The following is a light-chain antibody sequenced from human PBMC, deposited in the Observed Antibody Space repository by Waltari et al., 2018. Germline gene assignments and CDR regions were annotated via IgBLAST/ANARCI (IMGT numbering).Light chain of an antibody. CDR1: QSISRH. CDR2: AAS. CDR3: QQSYSTPRA. J-gene: IGKJ3*01. V-gene: IGKV1-39*01. Sequence: DIQMTQSPFSLSASVGDKVTITCRASQSISRHLNWYQQKAGKAPKLLIYAASSLQSGVPLRFSGSGSGTDFTLTISSLQPEDFATYYCQQSYSTPRAFGPGTKVDIK.